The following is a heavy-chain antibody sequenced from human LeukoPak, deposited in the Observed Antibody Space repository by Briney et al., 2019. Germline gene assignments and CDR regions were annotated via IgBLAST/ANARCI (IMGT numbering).Heavy chain of an antibody. D-gene: IGHD6-19*01. Sequence: ASVKVSCKASGYTFTGYYMHWVRQAPGQGLEWMGWINPNSGGTNYAQKFRGRVTMTRDTSIRTDYMELSRLRSDDTAVYYCARIIAVAAKEVDYWGQGTLVTVSS. V-gene: IGHV1-2*02. CDR3: ARIIAVAAKEVDY. CDR1: GYTFTGYY. CDR2: INPNSGGT. J-gene: IGHJ4*02.